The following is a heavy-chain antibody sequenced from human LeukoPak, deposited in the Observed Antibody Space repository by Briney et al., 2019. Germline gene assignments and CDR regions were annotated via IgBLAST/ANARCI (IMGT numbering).Heavy chain of an antibody. J-gene: IGHJ6*02. V-gene: IGHV3-21*01. Sequence: GGSLRLSCAASGFTFSSYSMNSVRQAPGKGLEWVSSISSSSSYIYYADSVKGRFTISRDNAKNSLYLQMNSLRAEDTAVYYCARGTHGSGPMDVWGQGTTVTVSS. CDR1: GFTFSSYS. CDR2: ISSSSSYI. CDR3: ARGTHGSGPMDV. D-gene: IGHD3-10*01.